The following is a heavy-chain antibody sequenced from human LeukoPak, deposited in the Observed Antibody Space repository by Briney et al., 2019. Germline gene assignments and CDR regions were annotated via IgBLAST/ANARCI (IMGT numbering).Heavy chain of an antibody. D-gene: IGHD3-16*01. Sequence: ASVKVSCKASGHSFNAYYIHWVRQATGQGLQWMGRIDPNSGDTKYTQKFQGRVSMTRDTSISTAYMELSRLTSDDTAVYYCATFTAPRNAFDLWGQGTMATVSS. J-gene: IGHJ3*01. CDR3: ATFTAPRNAFDL. V-gene: IGHV1-2*06. CDR2: IDPNSGDT. CDR1: GHSFNAYY.